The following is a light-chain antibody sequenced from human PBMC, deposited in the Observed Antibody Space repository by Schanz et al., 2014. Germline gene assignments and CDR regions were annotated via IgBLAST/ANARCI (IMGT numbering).Light chain of an antibody. Sequence: DIQMTQSPSTLSASVGDRVTITCRARQNINSWLAWYQQKPGKAPKLLIYDASSLESGVPSRFSGSGSGTEFTLTISSLQPDDFATYYCQQYNSYPWTFGQGTKVEIK. V-gene: IGKV1-5*01. J-gene: IGKJ1*01. CDR3: QQYNSYPWT. CDR1: QNINSW. CDR2: DAS.